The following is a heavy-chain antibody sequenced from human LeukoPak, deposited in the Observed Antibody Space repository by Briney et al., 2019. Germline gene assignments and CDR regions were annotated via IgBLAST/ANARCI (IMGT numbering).Heavy chain of an antibody. Sequence: SVKVSCKASGGTFSSYAISWVRQAPGQGLEWMGRIIPILGIANYAQKFQGRVTITADKSTSTAYMELSSLRSEDTAVYYCARAYTPNRGSPRSRYFDYWGQGTLVTVSS. J-gene: IGHJ4*02. CDR2: IIPILGIA. D-gene: IGHD7-27*01. V-gene: IGHV1-69*04. CDR3: ARAYTPNRGSPRSRYFDY. CDR1: GGTFSSYA.